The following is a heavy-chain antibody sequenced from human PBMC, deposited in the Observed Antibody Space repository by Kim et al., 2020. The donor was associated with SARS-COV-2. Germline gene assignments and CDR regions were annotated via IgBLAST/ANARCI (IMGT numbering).Heavy chain of an antibody. CDR2: ISYDGSNK. CDR1: GFTFSSYA. D-gene: IGHD3-22*01. Sequence: GGSLRLSCAASGFTFSSYAMHWVRQAPGKGLEWVAVISYDGSNKYYADSVKGRFTISRDNSKNTLYLQMNSLRAEDTAVYYCAREGDSSGYYYGYYFDYWGQGTLVTVSS. V-gene: IGHV3-30*04. J-gene: IGHJ4*02. CDR3: AREGDSSGYYYGYYFDY.